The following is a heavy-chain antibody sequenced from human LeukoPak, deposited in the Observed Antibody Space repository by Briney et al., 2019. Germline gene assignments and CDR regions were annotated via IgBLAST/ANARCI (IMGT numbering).Heavy chain of an antibody. J-gene: IGHJ5*02. CDR2: ISAYSGNT. CDR1: GYTFSSYG. V-gene: IGHV1-18*01. Sequence: ASVKVSCKASGYTFSSYGINWLRQAPGQGLEWMGWISAYSGNTNYAQNFQGRVTMTTDTSTSTAYMELRSLRSDDTAVYYCARDGTEAADNWFDPWGQGTLVTVSA. CDR3: ARDGTEAADNWFDP. D-gene: IGHD6-13*01.